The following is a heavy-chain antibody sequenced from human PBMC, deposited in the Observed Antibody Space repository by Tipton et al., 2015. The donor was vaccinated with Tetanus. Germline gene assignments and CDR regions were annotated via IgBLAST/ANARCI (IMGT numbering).Heavy chain of an antibody. CDR3: ARERLDWGTNDALNI. V-gene: IGHV4-39*07. CDR2: IYFSGST. D-gene: IGHD7-27*01. Sequence: LRLTCTVSGDSITSSHYYRGWVRQPPGKGLQWLGSIYFSGSTYHSPSLKSRVSISVDTSKNQFSLKVRSVTTADTAVYYCARERLDWGTNDALNIWGQGTMVTVSS. CDR1: GDSITSSHYY. J-gene: IGHJ3*02.